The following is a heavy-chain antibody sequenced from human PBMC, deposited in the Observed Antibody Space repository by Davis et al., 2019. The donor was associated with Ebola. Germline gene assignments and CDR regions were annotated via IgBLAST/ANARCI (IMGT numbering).Heavy chain of an antibody. D-gene: IGHD5/OR15-5a*01. V-gene: IGHV3-23*01. J-gene: IGHJ4*02. Sequence: PGGSLRLSCAASGFTFSNYAMSWVRQAPGKGLEWVPGISGVGYNTYHADSVKGRFTISRDNSKNTLYLQMNNLRGDDTAVYYCATCGFCVSTSGVDYWGQGTLVTVSS. CDR2: ISGVGYNT. CDR1: GFTFSNYA. CDR3: ATCGFCVSTSGVDY.